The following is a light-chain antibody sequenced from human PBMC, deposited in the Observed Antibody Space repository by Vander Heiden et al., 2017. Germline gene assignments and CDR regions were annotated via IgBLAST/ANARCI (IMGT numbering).Light chain of an antibody. J-gene: IGLJ2*01. V-gene: IGLV1-51*01. CDR3: AAWDSSLNLVV. CDR2: DNF. Sequence: QSVLTQPPSVSAAPGQTVTISCSGSSPNLGHHDVPWLQQFQRTAPNLLIYDNFERPSGIPDRFSGSQSGSSATLAITGLQTGDEADYYCAAWDSSLNLVVFGGGTTLTVL. CDR1: SPNLGHHD.